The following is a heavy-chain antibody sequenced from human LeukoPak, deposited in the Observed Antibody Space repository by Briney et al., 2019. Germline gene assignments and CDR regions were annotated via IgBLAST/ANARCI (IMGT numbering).Heavy chain of an antibody. D-gene: IGHD1-1*01. J-gene: IGHJ4*02. CDR1: GDSISCYY. Sequence: PSVNLSLTCTVYGDSISCYYWSWLRQPPGKGLEWFGYIYYSGNTNYNPSLKRRVTISVDTSKNQFSLKLSAAAVDDTAVYFCAKYRTTGSTFGLDYWGQGTLVTVTS. CDR2: IYYSGNT. V-gene: IGHV4-59*01. CDR3: AKYRTTGSTFGLDY.